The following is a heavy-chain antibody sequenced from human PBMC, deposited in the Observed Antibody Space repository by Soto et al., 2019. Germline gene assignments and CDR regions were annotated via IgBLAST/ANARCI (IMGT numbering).Heavy chain of an antibody. V-gene: IGHV4-39*01. CDR3: ARRYGWLYFDY. CDR2: IFYSGST. D-gene: IGHD6-19*01. J-gene: IGHJ4*02. Sequence: SETLSLTCTVSGDSISSSNYFWGWIRQPPGKGLEWIGTIFYSGSTYYNPSLESAVTISVDTSKYQFSLRLISVTASDTALYYCARRYGWLYFDYWGQGSLVTVSS. CDR1: GDSISSSNYF.